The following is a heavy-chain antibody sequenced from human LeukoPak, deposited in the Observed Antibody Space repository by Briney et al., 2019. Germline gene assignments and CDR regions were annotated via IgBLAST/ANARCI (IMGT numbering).Heavy chain of an antibody. CDR3: ARVRGQWLVECYYYYMDV. CDR2: INPNSGGT. D-gene: IGHD6-19*01. V-gene: IGHV1-2*02. Sequence: ASVKVSCKASGYTFTGYYMHWVRQAPGQGLEWMGWINPNSGGTNYAQKFQGRVTMTRDTSISTAYMELSRLRSDDTAVYYCARVRGQWLVECYYYYMDVWGKGTTVTVSS. J-gene: IGHJ6*03. CDR1: GYTFTGYY.